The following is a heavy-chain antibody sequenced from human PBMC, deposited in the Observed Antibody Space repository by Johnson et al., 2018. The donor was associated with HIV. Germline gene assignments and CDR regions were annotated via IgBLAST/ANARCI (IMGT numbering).Heavy chain of an antibody. CDR1: GITVSSNY. V-gene: IGHV3-66*01. J-gene: IGHJ3*02. CDR2: ISGGST. Sequence: VQLVESGGGLVQPGGSLRLSCAASGITVSSNYMSWVRQAPGKGLEWVSSISGGSTYYADSVKGRFTISRDNSKNTLYLQMNSLRAEDTAVYYCAKDHGVVGSWQAFDIWGQGTMVTVSS. CDR3: AKDHGVVGSWQAFDI. D-gene: IGHD6-13*01.